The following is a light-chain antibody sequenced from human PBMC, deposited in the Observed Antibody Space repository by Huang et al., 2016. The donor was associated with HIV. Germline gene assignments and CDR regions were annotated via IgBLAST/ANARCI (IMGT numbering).Light chain of an antibody. Sequence: DIQVTQSPSSLSASVGDRVTITCRASQPINTYLNWYHQKPGKAPKLLIYDSSTLQSGVPSRFSGSGSGTDFTLTISSLQPEDFATYYCQQSYSMPITFGLGTRLEI. CDR3: QQSYSMPIT. CDR1: QPINTY. J-gene: IGKJ5*01. CDR2: DSS. V-gene: IGKV1-39*01.